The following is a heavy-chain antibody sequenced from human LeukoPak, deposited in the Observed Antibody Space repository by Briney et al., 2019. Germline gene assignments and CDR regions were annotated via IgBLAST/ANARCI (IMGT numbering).Heavy chain of an antibody. J-gene: IGHJ4*02. Sequence: GESLKISCKGSGSRFTSYWIGWVRQMPGKGLEWMGIIYPGDSDTRYSPSFQGQVTISADKSISTAYLQWSSLKASDTAMYYCARRTWSRGYCSSTSCPGNFDYWGQGTLVTVSS. V-gene: IGHV5-51*01. CDR1: GSRFTSYW. CDR3: ARRTWSRGYCSSTSCPGNFDY. CDR2: IYPGDSDT. D-gene: IGHD2-2*01.